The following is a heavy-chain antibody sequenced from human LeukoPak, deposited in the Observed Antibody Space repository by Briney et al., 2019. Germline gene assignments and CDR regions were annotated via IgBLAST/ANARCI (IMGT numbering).Heavy chain of an antibody. CDR1: GFTFSNYA. CDR3: ARGLFLSGYLDAFDI. J-gene: IGHJ3*02. Sequence: GGSLRLSCAASGFTFSNYAMSCVRQAPGKGLEWVSLIYSDGRTYYADSVKGRCTISRDNSKNTLYLQMNSLRVEDTAVYYCARGLFLSGYLDAFDIWGQGTVVTVSS. CDR2: IYSDGRT. V-gene: IGHV3-53*01. D-gene: IGHD3-22*01.